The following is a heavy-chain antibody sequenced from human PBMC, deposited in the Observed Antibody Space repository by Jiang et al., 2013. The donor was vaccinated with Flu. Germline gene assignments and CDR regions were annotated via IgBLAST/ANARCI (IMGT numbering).Heavy chain of an antibody. V-gene: IGHV1-69*01. CDR1: GGTLSSYA. CDR2: IIPIFGTT. CDR3: ARAIGGYSYGPFEY. Sequence: AEVKKPGSSLRVSCKASGGTLSSYASNWVRQAPGQGLEWMGGIIPIFGTTEYAQRFQGRVTITADESTGTVYMDLASLKSEDTAVYYCARAIGGYSYGPFEYWGQGTLVTVSA. J-gene: IGHJ4*02. D-gene: IGHD5-18*01.